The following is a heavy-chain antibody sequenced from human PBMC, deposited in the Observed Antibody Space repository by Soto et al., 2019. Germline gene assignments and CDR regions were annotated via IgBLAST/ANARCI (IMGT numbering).Heavy chain of an antibody. CDR2: IYHSGST. Sequence: PXETLSLPFAVSGGSISSGWYSWSWIRQPPGKGLEWIVYIYHSGSTYYNPSLKSRVTISVDRPKNQFSLKLSSVTAADTAVYYCARSTVNDAFDIWGQGTMVT. J-gene: IGHJ3*02. D-gene: IGHD4-17*01. V-gene: IGHV4-30-2*01. CDR3: ARSTVNDAFDI. CDR1: GGSISSGWYS.